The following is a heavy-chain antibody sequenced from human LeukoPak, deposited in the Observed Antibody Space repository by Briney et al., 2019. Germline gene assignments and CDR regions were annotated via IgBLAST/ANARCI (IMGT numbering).Heavy chain of an antibody. CDR3: VAAAGWADAFDI. J-gene: IGHJ3*02. V-gene: IGHV3-9*01. D-gene: IGHD6-13*01. CDR2: ISWNSGSI. CDR1: GFTFDDYA. Sequence: PGRSLRLSCAASGFTFDDYAMHWVRQAPGKGLEWVSGISWNSGSIGYADSVKGRFTISRDNAKNSLYLQMNSLRAEDTALYYCVAAAGWADAFDIWGQGTMVTVSS.